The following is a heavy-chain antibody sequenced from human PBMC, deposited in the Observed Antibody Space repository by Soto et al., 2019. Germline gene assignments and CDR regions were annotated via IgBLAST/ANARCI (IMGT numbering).Heavy chain of an antibody. CDR3: ARGGRGAYYLDY. D-gene: IGHD1-26*01. V-gene: IGHV3-74*01. Sequence: EVQLVESGGGLVQPGGSLRLSCAASGFTFSSYWMHWVRQAPGKGLVWVSRVNSDETTATYADSVKGRFTISRDKAKNTVYLQMNSLRADDTAVYYCARGGRGAYYLDYWGQGSLVTVSS. CDR2: VNSDETTA. CDR1: GFTFSSYW. J-gene: IGHJ4*02.